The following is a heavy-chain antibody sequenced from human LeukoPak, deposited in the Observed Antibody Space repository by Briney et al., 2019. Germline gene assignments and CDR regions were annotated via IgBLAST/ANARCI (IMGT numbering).Heavy chain of an antibody. Sequence: GGSLRLSCAASGFTFSDYYMSWIRQAPGKGLQCVSYISSSGSTIYYADSVKGRFTISRDNAKNSLYLQMNSLRAEDTAVYYCARAAAASRYYYYYYYMDVWGKGTTVTVSS. CDR3: ARAAAASRYYYYYYYMDV. CDR2: ISSSGSTI. CDR1: GFTFSDYY. J-gene: IGHJ6*03. D-gene: IGHD2-2*01. V-gene: IGHV3-11*01.